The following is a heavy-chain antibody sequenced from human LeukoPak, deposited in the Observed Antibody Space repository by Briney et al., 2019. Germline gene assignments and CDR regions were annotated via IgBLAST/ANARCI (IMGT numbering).Heavy chain of an antibody. CDR2: ISWVGGST. CDR3: AKDMRDWNYGMDV. V-gene: IGHV3-43*01. D-gene: IGHD3/OR15-3a*01. Sequence: GGSLRLSCAASGFTFDDYTMHWVRQAPGKGLEWVSLISWVGGSTYYADSVKGRFTISRDNSKNSLYLQMNSLRTEDTALYYCAKDMRDWNYGMDVWGQGTTVTVSS. CDR1: GFTFDDYT. J-gene: IGHJ6*02.